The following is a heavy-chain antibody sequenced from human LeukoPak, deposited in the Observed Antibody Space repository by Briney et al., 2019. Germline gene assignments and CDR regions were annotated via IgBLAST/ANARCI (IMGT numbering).Heavy chain of an antibody. V-gene: IGHV3-9*01. D-gene: IGHD3-10*01. J-gene: IGHJ4*02. Sequence: GSSLRLSCAASGFAVGDSAMHWVRQAPGKGLEWVSGINWRGDKIDYADIVKGRFTISRDNAKNNLYLEMNSLRPEDTAFYYCAAHFYGSGTSQSEYWGQGTLVTVSS. CDR1: GFAVGDSA. CDR3: AAHFYGSGTSQSEY. CDR2: INWRGDKI.